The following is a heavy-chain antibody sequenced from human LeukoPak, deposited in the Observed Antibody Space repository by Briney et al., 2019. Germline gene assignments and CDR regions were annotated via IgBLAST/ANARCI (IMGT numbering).Heavy chain of an antibody. Sequence: PGGSLRLSWAAAGFTFSRDSMNWVRQAPGKGLGWVSYINGGGSPIFYADSVTGRFTISRDNAKNSLHLQMNSLRAEDTAVYYCARDDYGDYVGYYGMDVWGQGTTVTVSS. CDR1: GFTFSRDS. D-gene: IGHD4-17*01. CDR2: INGGGSPI. V-gene: IGHV3-48*01. J-gene: IGHJ6*02. CDR3: ARDDYGDYVGYYGMDV.